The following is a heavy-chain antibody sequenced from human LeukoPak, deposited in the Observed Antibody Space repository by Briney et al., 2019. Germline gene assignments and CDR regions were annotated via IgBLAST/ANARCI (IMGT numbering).Heavy chain of an antibody. CDR2: IKQDGSEK. Sequence: GGSLRLSCAASGFTFSSYWMSWVRQAPGKGLEWVANIKQDGSEKYYVDSVKGRFTISRDNAKNSLYLQMNSLRAEDTAVYYCARGIRFLEWLSGFDYWGQGTLVTVSS. CDR3: ARGIRFLEWLSGFDY. CDR1: GFTFSSYW. J-gene: IGHJ4*02. V-gene: IGHV3-7*01. D-gene: IGHD3-3*01.